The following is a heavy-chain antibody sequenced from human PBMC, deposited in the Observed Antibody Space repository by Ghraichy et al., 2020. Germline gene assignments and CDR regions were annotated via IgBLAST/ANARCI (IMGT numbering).Heavy chain of an antibody. D-gene: IGHD4-23*01. V-gene: IGHV4-38-2*02. Sequence: SETLSLTCEVSGYSVSSGYFWGWIRQTPGKGLEWIATIHHSGSSYYHPSLKSRATISLNTSKNQFSLKLTAVSAADTAVYYCARDRGFFATVVRPTDKYGMDVWGQGTTVIVSS. J-gene: IGHJ6*02. CDR1: GYSVSSGYF. CDR3: ARDRGFFATVVRPTDKYGMDV. CDR2: IHHSGSS.